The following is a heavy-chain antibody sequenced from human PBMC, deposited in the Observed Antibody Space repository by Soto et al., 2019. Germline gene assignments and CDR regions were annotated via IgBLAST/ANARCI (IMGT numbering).Heavy chain of an antibody. CDR2: VHYSGST. CDR1: GGSVHNFY. J-gene: IGHJ5*01. Sequence: XETLSLTCNLSGGSVHNFYWLWIRPPPGKGLEWVGHVHYSGSTNYSPSLNSRATISLDTSKSQLSLKLRSVTAADTAMYFCARGVDYYDTSGYFSFDSWGQGSPVTVSS. V-gene: IGHV4-59*02. D-gene: IGHD3-16*01. CDR3: ARGVDYYDTSGYFSFDS.